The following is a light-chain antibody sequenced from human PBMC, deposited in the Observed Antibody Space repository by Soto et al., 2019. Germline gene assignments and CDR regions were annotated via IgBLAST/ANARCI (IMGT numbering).Light chain of an antibody. J-gene: IGKJ5*01. CDR1: QNIRNL. CDR3: QQYNTYAT. V-gene: IGKV1-5*01. CDR2: DAS. Sequence: DIQLTQSPSTVPAAVGDSVSITCRASQNIRNLLAWYQQKPGKAPKPLIYDASTLKTGVPSRFSGSGSGSEFNFTITGLQPDDFATYFCQQYNTYATFGQGTRLEI.